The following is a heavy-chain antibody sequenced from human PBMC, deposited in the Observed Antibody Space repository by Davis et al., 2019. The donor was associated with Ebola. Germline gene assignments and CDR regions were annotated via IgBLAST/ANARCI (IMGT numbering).Heavy chain of an antibody. Sequence: GESLKISCAASGFTFSSYWMSWVRQAPGKGLEWVANIKQDGSEKYYVDSVKGRFTISRDNSKNTLYLQMNSLRAEDTAVYYCARKTEFDYWGQGTLVTVSS. CDR3: ARKTEFDY. J-gene: IGHJ4*02. CDR2: IKQDGSEK. CDR1: GFTFSSYW. V-gene: IGHV3-7*01.